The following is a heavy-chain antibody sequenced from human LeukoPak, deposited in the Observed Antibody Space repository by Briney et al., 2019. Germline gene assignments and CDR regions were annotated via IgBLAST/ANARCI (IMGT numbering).Heavy chain of an antibody. V-gene: IGHV1-2*02. D-gene: IGHD3-10*01. Sequence: ASVKVSCKASGYTFTGYYIHWVRQAPGQGLEWMGWINPNSGGTNYAQKFQGRVTMTRDTSISTAYMELSRLRSDDTAVYYCARDSVLWFGELSRFRTNWFDPWGQGTLVTVSS. CDR1: GYTFTGYY. CDR3: ARDSVLWFGELSRFRTNWFDP. CDR2: INPNSGGT. J-gene: IGHJ5*02.